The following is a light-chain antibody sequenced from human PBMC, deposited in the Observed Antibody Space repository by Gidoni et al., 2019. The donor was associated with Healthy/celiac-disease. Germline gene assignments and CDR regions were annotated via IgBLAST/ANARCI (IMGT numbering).Light chain of an antibody. CDR1: NSDIGGYNY. Sequence: QSALTQPASVSASPGQSITLFCTGTNSDIGGYNYVSWYQQHPGKAPRLMIYDVSDRSSAVSNRFSGSKSGNTASLTISGLQAEDEADYYCSSYTSRNSLIFGGGTKLTVL. J-gene: IGLJ2*01. CDR2: DVS. CDR3: SSYTSRNSLI. V-gene: IGLV2-14*01.